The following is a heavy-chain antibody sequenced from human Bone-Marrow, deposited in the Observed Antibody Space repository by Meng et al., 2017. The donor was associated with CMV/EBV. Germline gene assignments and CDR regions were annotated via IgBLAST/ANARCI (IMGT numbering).Heavy chain of an antibody. CDR2: IYHSGST. D-gene: IGHD3-16*01. CDR1: GYSISSGYY. V-gene: IGHV4-38-2*02. Sequence: SETLSLTCTVSGYSISSGYYWGWIRQPPGKGLEWIGSIYHSGSTNYNPSLKSRVTISVDKSKNQFSLKLSSVTAADTAVYYCARVWGYGMDVWGQGTTVTVSS. CDR3: ARVWGYGMDV. J-gene: IGHJ6*02.